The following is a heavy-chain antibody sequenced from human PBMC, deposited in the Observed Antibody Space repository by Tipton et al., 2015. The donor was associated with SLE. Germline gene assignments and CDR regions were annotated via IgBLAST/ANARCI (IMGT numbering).Heavy chain of an antibody. V-gene: IGHV4-39*07. CDR3: AKDPEDYFDC. J-gene: IGHJ4*02. CDR1: GGSITTNLHY. CDR2: IFYTGTT. Sequence: TLSLTCIVSGGSITTNLHYWTWIRQPPGTRLEWIGSIFYTGTTYYNPSLASRVTVSIDRSKNHFSLSLSSVTAADTAVYYCAKDPEDYFDCWGPGTLVTVSS.